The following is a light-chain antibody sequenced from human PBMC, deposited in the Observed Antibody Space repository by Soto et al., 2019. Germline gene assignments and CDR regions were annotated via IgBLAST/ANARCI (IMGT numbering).Light chain of an antibody. Sequence: EIQVIQSTSTLRRPVGDTATMTRRASQTISSWLAWYQQKPGKAPDLLIYDASRLAGGVPSRFSGSESGTEFTLTIGSLQPDDFATYFCQQYYNYSTFGQGTEVDIK. J-gene: IGKJ1*01. CDR3: QQYYNYST. V-gene: IGKV1-5*01. CDR1: QTISSW. CDR2: DAS.